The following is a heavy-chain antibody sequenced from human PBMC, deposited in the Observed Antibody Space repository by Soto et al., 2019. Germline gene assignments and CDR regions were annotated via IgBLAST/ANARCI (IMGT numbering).Heavy chain of an antibody. V-gene: IGHV3-23*01. CDR2: ISGSGGST. Sequence: GGSLRLSCAASGFTVSSNYMSWVRQAPGKGLEWVSAISGSGGSTYYADSVKGRFTISRDNSKNTLYLQMNSLRAEDTAVYYCATSGTTKYYYYGMDVWGQGTTVTVSS. J-gene: IGHJ6*02. D-gene: IGHD1-1*01. CDR3: ATSGTTKYYYYGMDV. CDR1: GFTVSSNY.